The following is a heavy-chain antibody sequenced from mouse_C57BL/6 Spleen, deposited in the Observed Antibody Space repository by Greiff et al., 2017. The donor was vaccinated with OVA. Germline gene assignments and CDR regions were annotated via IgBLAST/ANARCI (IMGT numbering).Heavy chain of an antibody. CDR2: IHPSDSDT. V-gene: IGHV1-74*01. Sequence: QVQLQQPGAELVKPGASVKVSCKASGYTFTSYWMHWVKQRPGQGLEWIGRIHPSDSDTNYNQKFKGKATLTVDKSSSTAYMQLSSLTSEDSVVDDCAMDGSSYEGYFDVWGTGTTVTVSS. CDR1: GYTFTSYW. D-gene: IGHD1-1*01. J-gene: IGHJ1*03. CDR3: AMDGSSYEGYFDV.